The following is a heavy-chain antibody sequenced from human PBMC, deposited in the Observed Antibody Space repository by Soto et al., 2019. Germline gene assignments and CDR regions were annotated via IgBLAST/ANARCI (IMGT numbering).Heavy chain of an antibody. CDR3: ARDPFIVVVPAAIPAYWFDP. J-gene: IGHJ5*02. D-gene: IGHD2-2*01. Sequence: QVQLVQSGAEVKKPGASVKVSCKASGYTFTSYAMHWVRQAPGQRLEWMGWINAGNGNTKYSQKFQGRVTITRDTSARTAYMELSSLRSEDTAVYYCARDPFIVVVPAAIPAYWFDPWGQGTLVTVSS. CDR2: INAGNGNT. V-gene: IGHV1-3*01. CDR1: GYTFTSYA.